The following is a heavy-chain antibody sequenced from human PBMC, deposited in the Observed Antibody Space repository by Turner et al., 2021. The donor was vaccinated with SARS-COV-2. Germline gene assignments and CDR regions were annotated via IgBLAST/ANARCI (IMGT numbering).Heavy chain of an antibody. V-gene: IGHV3-30*18. D-gene: IGHD3-9*01. CDR1: AFTFSSYG. Sequence: QVQLVASGGGLVQPGRSLRLSCAASAFTFSSYGMHWVRQAPGKGLEWVAVISYDGSNKYYADSVKGRFTISRDNSKNTLYLQMNSLRAEDTAVYYCAKGGWYYDILTGSYFEYWGQGTLVTVSS. CDR2: ISYDGSNK. J-gene: IGHJ4*02. CDR3: AKGGWYYDILTGSYFEY.